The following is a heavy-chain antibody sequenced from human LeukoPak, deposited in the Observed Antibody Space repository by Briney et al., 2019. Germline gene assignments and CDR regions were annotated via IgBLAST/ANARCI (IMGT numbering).Heavy chain of an antibody. Sequence: PGGSLRLSCAASGFTFSDYWMSWVRRAPGKGLEWVANIKQDGSETYYVESVRGRFTISRDNAKKSLYLQMNSLRGDDTAVYYCAREFWGAYRVDFFDFSGQGTLVTVSS. CDR2: IKQDGSET. J-gene: IGHJ4*02. V-gene: IGHV3-7*01. CDR3: AREFWGAYRVDFFDF. D-gene: IGHD3-3*01. CDR1: GFTFSDYW.